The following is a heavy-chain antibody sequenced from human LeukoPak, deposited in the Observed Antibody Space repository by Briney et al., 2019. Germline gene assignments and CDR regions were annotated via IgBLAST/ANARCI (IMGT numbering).Heavy chain of an antibody. CDR1: GGSISSGGYY. Sequence: SETLSLTCTVSGGSISSGGYYWSWIRQHPGKGLEWIGYIYYSGSTYYNPSLKSRVTISVDTSKNQYSLKLSSVTAADTAVYYCARGKLLRYFDWLSRTADAFDIWGQGTMVTVSS. D-gene: IGHD3-9*01. V-gene: IGHV4-31*03. CDR3: ARGKLLRYFDWLSRTADAFDI. CDR2: IYYSGST. J-gene: IGHJ3*02.